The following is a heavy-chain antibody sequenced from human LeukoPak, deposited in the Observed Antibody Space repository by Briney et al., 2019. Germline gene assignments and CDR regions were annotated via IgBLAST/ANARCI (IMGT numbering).Heavy chain of an antibody. Sequence: GGSLRLSCAASGFTFSDHYMSWIRQAPGKGLEWISYISSGGTTMKYADSVKGRFTISRDNSKNTLYLQMNSLRAEDTAVYYCARGRPSKYSSGWYFVYWGQGTLVTVSS. CDR3: ARGRPSKYSSGWYFVY. CDR2: ISSGGTTM. CDR1: GFTFSDHY. D-gene: IGHD6-19*01. J-gene: IGHJ4*02. V-gene: IGHV3-11*01.